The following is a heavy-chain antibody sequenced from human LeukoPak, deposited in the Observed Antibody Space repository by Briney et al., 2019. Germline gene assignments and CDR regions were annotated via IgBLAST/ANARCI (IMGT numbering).Heavy chain of an antibody. V-gene: IGHV4-39*07. CDR1: GDSISSSNYY. J-gene: IGHJ5*02. D-gene: IGHD6-13*01. CDR3: AGAAALTNWFDP. CDR2: IYYSGST. Sequence: SETLSLTCTVSGDSISSSNYYWGWIRQPPGKGLEWIGSIYYSGSTYYNPSLKSRVTISLDTSKNQFSLKLSSVTAADTAVYYCAGAAALTNWFDPWGQGTLVTVSS.